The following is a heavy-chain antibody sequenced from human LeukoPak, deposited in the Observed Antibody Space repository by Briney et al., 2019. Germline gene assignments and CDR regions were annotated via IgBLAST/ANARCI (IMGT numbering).Heavy chain of an antibody. CDR3: AKETEIGYYFDY. V-gene: IGHV3-43*01. J-gene: IGHJ4*02. CDR2: ISWDGGST. D-gene: IGHD1-1*01. CDR1: GFTFDDYT. Sequence: GGSLRLSCAASGFTFDDYTMHWVRHAPGKGLEWVSLISWDGGSTYYADSVKGRFTISRDNSKNSLYLQMNSLRTEDTALYYCAKETEIGYYFDYWGQGTLVTVSS.